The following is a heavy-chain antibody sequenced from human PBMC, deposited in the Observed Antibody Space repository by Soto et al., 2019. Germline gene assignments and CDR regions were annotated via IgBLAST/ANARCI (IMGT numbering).Heavy chain of an antibody. D-gene: IGHD3-3*01. V-gene: IGHV3-21*01. J-gene: IGHJ5*02. CDR1: GFTFSTHS. CDR2: ISTSSTYI. CDR3: ARVFGVVTFDP. Sequence: GGSLRLSCAASGFTFSTHSMYWARQAPGKGLEWVSSISTSSTYIDYSDSVKGRFTISRDNAKNSLYLQMNSLRAEDTAVYYCARVFGVVTFDPWGQGTLVTVSS.